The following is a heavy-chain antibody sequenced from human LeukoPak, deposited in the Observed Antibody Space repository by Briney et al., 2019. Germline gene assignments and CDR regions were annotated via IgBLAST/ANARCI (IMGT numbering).Heavy chain of an antibody. D-gene: IGHD3-22*01. Sequence: GGSLRLSCEASGFTFSHYWMHWVRQAPGKGLVWVSRTNTDGSSTTYVDSVKGRFTISRDNAKSTMYLQMNSLRAEDTAVYYCVPTDSSGLDWGQGTLVTVSS. J-gene: IGHJ4*02. CDR3: VPTDSSGLD. V-gene: IGHV3-74*01. CDR2: TNTDGSST. CDR1: GFTFSHYW.